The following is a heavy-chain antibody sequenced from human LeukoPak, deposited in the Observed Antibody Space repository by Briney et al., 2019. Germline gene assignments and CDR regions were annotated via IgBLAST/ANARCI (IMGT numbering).Heavy chain of an antibody. D-gene: IGHD2-21*02. CDR1: GFTFSSHW. CDR2: IKQDGSEK. CDR3: ARVSRGGDYYFDY. V-gene: IGHV3-7*01. Sequence: PGGSLRLSCAASGFTFSSHWMSWVRQAPGKGLEWVANIKQDGSEKYYVDSVKGRFTISRDNAKNSLYLQMNSLRAEDTAVYYCARVSRGGDYYFDYWGQGTLVTVSS. J-gene: IGHJ4*02.